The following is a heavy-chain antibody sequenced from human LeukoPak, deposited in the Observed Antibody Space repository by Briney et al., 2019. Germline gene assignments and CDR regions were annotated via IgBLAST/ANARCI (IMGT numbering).Heavy chain of an antibody. Sequence: SVKVSCKASGGTFSSYDISWVRQAPGQGLEWMGGIIPIFGTANYAQKFQGRVTITADEPTRTAYMELSSLRSEDTAVYYCARTIGYGSGNDPAGGWGQGTLVIVSS. V-gene: IGHV1-69*13. CDR3: ARTIGYGSGNDPAGG. CDR1: GGTFSSYD. CDR2: IIPIFGTA. J-gene: IGHJ4*02. D-gene: IGHD3-10*01.